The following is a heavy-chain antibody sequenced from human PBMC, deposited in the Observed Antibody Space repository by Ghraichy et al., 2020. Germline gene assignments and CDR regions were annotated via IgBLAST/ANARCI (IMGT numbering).Heavy chain of an antibody. CDR1: GFTFSSYW. CDR2: IKSDGSTT. Sequence: GSLRLSCAASGFTFSSYWMHWVRQAPGKGLVWVSRIKSDGSTTDYADSVKGRFTISRDNAKNTLYLQMNSLRVEDTAVYYCARGYGDYESPLPFDYWGQGTLVTVSS. D-gene: IGHD4-17*01. J-gene: IGHJ4*02. CDR3: ARGYGDYESPLPFDY. V-gene: IGHV3-74*01.